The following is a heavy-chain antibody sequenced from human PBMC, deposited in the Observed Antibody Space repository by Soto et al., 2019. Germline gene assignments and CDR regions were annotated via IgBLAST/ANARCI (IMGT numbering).Heavy chain of an antibody. Sequence: SETLSLTCSVSGVSLTSGTYYWSWIRQHPGKGLEWIGYIFYSGRTDYNPSLKSRVNISVDTSKNQFSLKLSSVTAADTAVYYCASTEDFFDYWGQGTLVTVSS. V-gene: IGHV4-31*03. CDR2: IFYSGRT. CDR1: GVSLTSGTYY. J-gene: IGHJ4*02. CDR3: ASTEDFFDY.